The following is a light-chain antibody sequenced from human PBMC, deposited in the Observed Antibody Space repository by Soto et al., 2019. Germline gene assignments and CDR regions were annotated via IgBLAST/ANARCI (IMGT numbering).Light chain of an antibody. Sequence: IVVSLSPATLSVSKGERATLSCRASQSVSSNLAWYQQKPGQAPRLLIYDASNRASGIPARFSGSGSGTDFTLTISRLEPEDFAVYYCQQYGSSPRTFGQGTKVDIK. CDR3: QQYGSSPRT. CDR2: DAS. CDR1: QSVSSN. V-gene: IGKV3-20*01. J-gene: IGKJ1*01.